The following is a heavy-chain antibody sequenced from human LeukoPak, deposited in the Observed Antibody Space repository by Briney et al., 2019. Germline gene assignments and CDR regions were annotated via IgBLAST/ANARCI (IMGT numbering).Heavy chain of an antibody. CDR1: GGSISSGGYY. CDR2: IYYSGST. J-gene: IGHJ6*02. CDR3: ARDVVGAAAGTYHGMDV. V-gene: IGHV4-31*03. D-gene: IGHD6-13*01. Sequence: SETLSLTCTVSGGSISSGGYYWSWIRQHPGKGLEWIGYIYYSGSTYYNPSLKGRVTISVDTSKNQFSLKLSSVTAADTAVYYCARDVVGAAAGTYHGMDVWGQGTTVTVSS.